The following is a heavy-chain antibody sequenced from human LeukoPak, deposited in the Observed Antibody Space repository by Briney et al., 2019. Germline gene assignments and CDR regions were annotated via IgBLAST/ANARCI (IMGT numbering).Heavy chain of an antibody. D-gene: IGHD3-3*01. V-gene: IGHV3-21*01. CDR1: GFTFSSYS. Sequence: MPGGSLRLSCAASGFTFSSYSMNWVRQAPGKGLEWVSSISSSSSNIYYADSVKGRFTMSRDNAKISLYLQMNSLRAEDTALYYCARDFAPNWFDPWGQGTLVTVSS. J-gene: IGHJ5*02. CDR2: ISSSSSNI. CDR3: ARDFAPNWFDP.